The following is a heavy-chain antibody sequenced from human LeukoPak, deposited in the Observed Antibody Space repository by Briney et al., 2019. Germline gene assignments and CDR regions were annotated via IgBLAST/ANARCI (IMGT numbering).Heavy chain of an antibody. J-gene: IGHJ4*02. V-gene: IGHV3-23*01. CDR3: AKEVRESAWFYFDH. CDR2: IRSTGEST. CDR1: GFTFRTYA. D-gene: IGHD3-10*01. Sequence: SGGSLRLSCAASGFTFRTYAMSWVRQAPGKGLEWVSSIRSTGESTYYADSVKGRFTISRDNSRNTLYLQMNSLRAEDTAVYYCAKEVRESAWFYFDHWGQGTLATVSS.